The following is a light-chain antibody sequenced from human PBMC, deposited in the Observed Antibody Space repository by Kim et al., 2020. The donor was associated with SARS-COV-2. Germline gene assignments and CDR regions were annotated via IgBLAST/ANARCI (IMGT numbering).Light chain of an antibody. V-gene: IGKV3-15*01. CDR2: GAS. Sequence: SVPPGERATLPCRASQSVSSNLAWYQQKPGQAPRVLIYGASTRATGIPARFSGSGSGTEFTLTISSLQSEDFAVYYCQQYNNWWTFGQGTKVDIK. CDR1: QSVSSN. J-gene: IGKJ1*01. CDR3: QQYNNWWT.